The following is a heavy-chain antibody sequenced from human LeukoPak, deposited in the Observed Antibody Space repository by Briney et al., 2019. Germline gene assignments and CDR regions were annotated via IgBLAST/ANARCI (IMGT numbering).Heavy chain of an antibody. V-gene: IGHV3-48*01. CDR3: AKVGNTVTTFGYFDY. Sequence: GGSLRLSCAASGFTFSSYSMNWVRQAPGKGLEWVSYISSSSSTIYYADSGKGRFTISRDKAKNSLYLQMNSLRAEDTAVYYCAKVGNTVTTFGYFDYWGQGTLVTVSS. CDR2: ISSSSSTI. D-gene: IGHD4-17*01. J-gene: IGHJ4*02. CDR1: GFTFSSYS.